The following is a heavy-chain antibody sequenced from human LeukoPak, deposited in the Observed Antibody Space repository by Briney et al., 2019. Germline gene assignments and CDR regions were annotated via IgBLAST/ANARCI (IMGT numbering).Heavy chain of an antibody. D-gene: IGHD1-14*01. CDR2: ILYSESRY. V-gene: IGHV4-39*07. CDR3: ARGPDHAKLGY. CDR1: GGSISSSPYY. J-gene: IGHJ4*02. Sequence: SETLSLTCTVSGGSISSSPYYWGWIRQPPGKGLEHIGRILYSESRYYYNPSLQSRVTIALDTTKNHLSLKLSSLTAADTAVYYCARGPDHAKLGYWGQGTLVTVSS.